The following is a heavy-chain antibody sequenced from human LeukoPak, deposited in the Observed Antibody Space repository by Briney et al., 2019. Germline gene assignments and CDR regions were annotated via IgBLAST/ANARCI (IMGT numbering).Heavy chain of an antibody. D-gene: IGHD6-19*01. Sequence: RRSLRLSCAASGFTFSSYGMHWVRQAPGKGLEWVAVISYDGSNKYYADSVKGRFTISRDNSKNTLYLQMNSLRAEDTAVYYCAKSGEQWLVLGAPGYWGQGTLVTVSS. CDR1: GFTFSSYG. V-gene: IGHV3-30*18. J-gene: IGHJ4*02. CDR3: AKSGEQWLVLGAPGY. CDR2: ISYDGSNK.